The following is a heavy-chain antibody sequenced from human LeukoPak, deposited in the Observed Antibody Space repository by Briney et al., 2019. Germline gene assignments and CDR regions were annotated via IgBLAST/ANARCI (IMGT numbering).Heavy chain of an antibody. CDR2: TYYKSMWYD. CDR1: GDSVSSNSAA. D-gene: IGHD3-10*01. CDR3: ARLKVTLVRGVIYDYYGLDV. J-gene: IGHJ6*02. V-gene: IGHV6-1*01. Sequence: SQTLSLTCAISGDSVSSNSAAWTWIRQSPSRGLEWLGRTYYKSMWYDDYAVSVRSRIIINPDTSRNQFSLQLRSVTPEDTAVYFCARLKVTLVRGVIYDYYGLDVWGQGTPVSVSS.